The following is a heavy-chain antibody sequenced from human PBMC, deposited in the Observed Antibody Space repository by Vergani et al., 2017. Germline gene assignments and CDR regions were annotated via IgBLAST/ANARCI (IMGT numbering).Heavy chain of an antibody. J-gene: IGHJ4*02. CDR3: AKDLRELAVAGTFDY. D-gene: IGHD6-19*01. Sequence: EVQLLESGGGLVKPGGSLRLSCAASGFTFSSYAISWVRQAPGKGLDGFSAISGRGGSTNYADSVKGRVTISRDNSKNTLYLQMNSLRAEDTAVYYCAKDLRELAVAGTFDYWGQGTLVTVSS. V-gene: IGHV3-23*01. CDR2: ISGRGGST. CDR1: GFTFSSYA.